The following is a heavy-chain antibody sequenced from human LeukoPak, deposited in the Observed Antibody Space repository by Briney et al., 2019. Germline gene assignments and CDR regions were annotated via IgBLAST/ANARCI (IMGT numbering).Heavy chain of an antibody. Sequence: SQTLSLTCTVSGGSISSGGYYWSWIRQHPGKGLEWIGYIYYSGSTYYNPSLKSRVTISVDTSKNQFSLKLSSVTAADTAVYYCARDGLAAAGLYNWFDPWGQGTLVTVSS. CDR2: IYYSGST. CDR3: ARDGLAAAGLYNWFDP. J-gene: IGHJ5*02. CDR1: GGSISSGGYY. D-gene: IGHD6-13*01. V-gene: IGHV4-31*03.